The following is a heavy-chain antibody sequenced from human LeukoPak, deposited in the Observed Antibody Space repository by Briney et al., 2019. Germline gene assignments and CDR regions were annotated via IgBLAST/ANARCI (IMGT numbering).Heavy chain of an antibody. CDR2: ISYDGSNK. D-gene: IGHD6-19*01. CDR1: GFTFSSYA. V-gene: IGHV3-30-3*01. CDR3: ARDAEGSGWTYYYYYYGMDV. J-gene: IGHJ6*04. Sequence: GGSLRLSCAASGFTFSSYAMHWVRQAPGKGLEWVAVISYDGSNKYYAGSVKGRFTISRDNSKNTLYLQMNCLRAEDTAVYYCARDAEGSGWTYYYYYYGMDVWGQRDHGHRLL.